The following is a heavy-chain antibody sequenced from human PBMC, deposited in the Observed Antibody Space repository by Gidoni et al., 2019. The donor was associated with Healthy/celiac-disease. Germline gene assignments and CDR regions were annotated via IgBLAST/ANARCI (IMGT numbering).Heavy chain of an antibody. D-gene: IGHD1-26*01. CDR2: INISGST. V-gene: IGHV4-34*01. Sequence: QVQLQQWGAGLLKSSETLSLTCAVHGGSFSGYYWSWIRQPPGKGLEWIGEINISGSTNYNPSLKSRVTISVDTSKNQFSLKLSSVTAADTAVYYCARGKRWGIVGAYTTNDNWFDPWGQGTLVTVSS. J-gene: IGHJ5*02. CDR1: GGSFSGYY. CDR3: ARGKRWGIVGAYTTNDNWFDP.